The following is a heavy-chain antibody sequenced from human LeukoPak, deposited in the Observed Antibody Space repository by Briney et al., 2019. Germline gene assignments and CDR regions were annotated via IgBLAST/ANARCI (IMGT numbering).Heavy chain of an antibody. CDR2: IYYSGST. Sequence: PSETLSLTCTVSGGSISSGDYYWSWIRQPPGKGLEWIGYIYYSGSTYYNPSLKSRVTISVDTSKNQFSLKLSSVTAADTAVYYCARDRIMYSSRDQKTYYYYGMDVWGQGTTVTVSS. D-gene: IGHD6-13*01. CDR3: ARDRIMYSSRDQKTYYYYGMDV. J-gene: IGHJ6*02. CDR1: GGSISSGDYY. V-gene: IGHV4-30-4*01.